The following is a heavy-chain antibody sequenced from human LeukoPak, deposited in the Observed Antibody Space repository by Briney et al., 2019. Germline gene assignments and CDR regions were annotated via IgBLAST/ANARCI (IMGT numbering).Heavy chain of an antibody. D-gene: IGHD3-22*01. V-gene: IGHV3-48*01. CDR1: GFTFNTYS. J-gene: IGHJ3*02. CDR3: AREYYYDSSGYSDAFDI. Sequence: GGSLRLSCAASGFTFNTYSMSWVRQAPGKGLEWVSAISGSGGSTYYADSVKGRFTISRDNAKNSLYLQMNSLRAEDTAVYYCAREYYYDSSGYSDAFDIWGQGTMVTVSS. CDR2: ISGSGGST.